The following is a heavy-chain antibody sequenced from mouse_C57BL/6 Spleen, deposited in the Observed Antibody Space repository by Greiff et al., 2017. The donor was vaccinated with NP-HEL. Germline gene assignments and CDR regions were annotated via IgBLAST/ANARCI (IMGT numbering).Heavy chain of an antibody. J-gene: IGHJ4*01. CDR2: LSSGGSYT. Sequence: EVKLVESGGDLVKPGGSLKLSCAASGFTFSSYGMSWVRQTPDKRLEWVATLSSGGSYTYYPDSVKGRFTISRDNAKNTLYLQMSSLKSEDTAMYYCARHYYGSSYGAMDYWGQGTSVTVSS. V-gene: IGHV5-6*02. CDR3: ARHYYGSSYGAMDY. D-gene: IGHD1-1*01. CDR1: GFTFSSYG.